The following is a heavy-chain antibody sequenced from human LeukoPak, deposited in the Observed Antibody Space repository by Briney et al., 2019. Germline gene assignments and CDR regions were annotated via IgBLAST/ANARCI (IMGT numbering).Heavy chain of an antibody. V-gene: IGHV1-18*01. CDR1: GYTFTSYG. D-gene: IGHD6-13*01. CDR3: ARALSSWTKNWFDP. CDR2: ISAYNGNT. J-gene: IGHJ5*02. Sequence: GASVKVSCKASGYTFTSYGISWVRQAPGQGLEWMGWISAYNGNTNYAQKLQGRVTMTTDTSTSTAYMELRSLRSDDTAVYYCARALSSWTKNWFDPWGQGTLVTVSS.